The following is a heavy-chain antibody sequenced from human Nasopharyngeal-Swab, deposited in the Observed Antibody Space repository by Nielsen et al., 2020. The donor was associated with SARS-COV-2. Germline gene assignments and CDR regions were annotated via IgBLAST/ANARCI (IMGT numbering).Heavy chain of an antibody. J-gene: IGHJ5*02. CDR2: ISSTTPYI. CDR1: GFTFSCYT. V-gene: IGHV3-21*01. Sequence: GESLKIPCVASGFTFSCYTMNWVRQAPGKGLEWISSISSTTPYIYYADSVKGRLTISRDNAKNSLYLQMNFLRVEDTAMYYCARDTGGPPNCFDPWGQGTLVTVSS. D-gene: IGHD3-16*01. CDR3: ARDTGGPPNCFDP.